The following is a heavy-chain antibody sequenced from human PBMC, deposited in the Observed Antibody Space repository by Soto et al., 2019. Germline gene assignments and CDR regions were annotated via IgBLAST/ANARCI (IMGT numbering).Heavy chain of an antibody. CDR3: ARSQPYYYGIDV. D-gene: IGHD6-13*01. Sequence: PGESLKISCKGSGYSFTSYWISWVRQMPGKGLEWMGRIDPSDSYTNYSPSFQGQVTISADKSINTAYLQWSSLKPSDTAMYYCARSQPYYYGIDVWGQGTTVTVSS. CDR2: IDPSDSYT. J-gene: IGHJ6*02. V-gene: IGHV5-10-1*04. CDR1: GYSFTSYW.